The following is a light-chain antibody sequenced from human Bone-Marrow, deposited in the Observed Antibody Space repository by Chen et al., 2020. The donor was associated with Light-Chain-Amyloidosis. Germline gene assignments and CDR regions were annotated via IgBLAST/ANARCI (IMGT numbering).Light chain of an antibody. Sequence: DIQMTQFPSTLSASVGDSVTITCRASQNIRKWVAWYQQKPGKAPNLLIYDASNLVSGVPSRFSGSGSGTEFTLTISSLQPDDFATDYCRQYNAFSMYTFGQWTNLEI. V-gene: IGKV1-5*01. CDR1: QNIRKW. CDR2: DAS. CDR3: RQYNAFSMYT. J-gene: IGKJ2*01.